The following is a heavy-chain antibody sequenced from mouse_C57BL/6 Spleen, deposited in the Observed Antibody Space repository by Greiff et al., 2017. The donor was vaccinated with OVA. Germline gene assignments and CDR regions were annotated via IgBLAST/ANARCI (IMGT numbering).Heavy chain of an antibody. V-gene: IGHV5-17*01. D-gene: IGHD1-1*01. Sequence: EVQLQQSGGGLVKPGGSLKLSCAASGFTFSDYGMHWVRQAPEKGLEWVAYISSGSSTIYYADTVKGRFTISRDNAKNTLFLQMTSLRSEDTAMYYCAGEGTVVDYWGQGTTLTVSS. CDR2: ISSGSSTI. CDR1: GFTFSDYG. J-gene: IGHJ2*01. CDR3: AGEGTVVDY.